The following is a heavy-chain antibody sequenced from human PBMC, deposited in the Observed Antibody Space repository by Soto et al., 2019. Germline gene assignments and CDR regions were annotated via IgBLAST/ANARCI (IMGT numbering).Heavy chain of an antibody. V-gene: IGHV4-59*01. Sequence: SETLSLTCTVSGGSISGYYWSWIRQPPGKGLEWIGYIYYSGSTNYNPSLKSRVTISVDTSKNQFSLKLSSVTAADTAVYYCARGYSSSLEPFDYWGQGTLVTVSS. CDR3: ARGYSSSLEPFDY. CDR1: GGSISGYY. CDR2: IYYSGST. D-gene: IGHD6-13*01. J-gene: IGHJ4*02.